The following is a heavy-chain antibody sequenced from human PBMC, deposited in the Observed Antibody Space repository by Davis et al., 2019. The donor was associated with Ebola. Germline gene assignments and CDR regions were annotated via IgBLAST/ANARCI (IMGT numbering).Heavy chain of an antibody. J-gene: IGHJ4*02. CDR1: GLTFSSYR. V-gene: IGHV3-74*01. Sequence: PGGSLRLSFAASGLTFSSYRMHWVRHAPGKGLVWVARIKGYGSSINYADSVKGRFTFSRDNAKNTLHLQMNSLTADDTAVYYCVRNVYSWSGVSNWGQGTLNTVSS. CDR2: IKGYGSSI. CDR3: VRNVYSWSGVSN. D-gene: IGHD3-3*01.